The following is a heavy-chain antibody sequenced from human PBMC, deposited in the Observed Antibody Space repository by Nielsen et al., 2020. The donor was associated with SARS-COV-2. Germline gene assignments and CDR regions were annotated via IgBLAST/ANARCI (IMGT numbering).Heavy chain of an antibody. Sequence: GESLKISCKGSGYSFTSYWISWVRQMPGKGLEWMGRIDPSDSYTNYSPSFQGHVTISADKSISTAYLQWSSLKASDTAMCYCARLAGDYYYYYGMDVWGQGTTVTVSS. D-gene: IGHD6-19*01. CDR3: ARLAGDYYYYYGMDV. CDR2: IDPSDSYT. J-gene: IGHJ6*02. CDR1: GYSFTSYW. V-gene: IGHV5-10-1*01.